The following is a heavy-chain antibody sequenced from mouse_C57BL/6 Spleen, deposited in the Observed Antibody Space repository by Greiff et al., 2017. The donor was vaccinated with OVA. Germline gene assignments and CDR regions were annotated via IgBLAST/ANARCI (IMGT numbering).Heavy chain of an antibody. Sequence: EVQVVESGGGLVKPGGSLKLSCAASGFTFSSYAMSWVRQTPEKRLEWVATISDGGSYTYYPDNVKGRFTISRDNAKNNLYLQMSHLKSEDTAMYYCASIYYYGSSPFDDWGQGTTLTVSS. V-gene: IGHV5-4*01. CDR2: ISDGGSYT. CDR1: GFTFSSYA. CDR3: ASIYYYGSSPFDD. J-gene: IGHJ2*01. D-gene: IGHD1-1*01.